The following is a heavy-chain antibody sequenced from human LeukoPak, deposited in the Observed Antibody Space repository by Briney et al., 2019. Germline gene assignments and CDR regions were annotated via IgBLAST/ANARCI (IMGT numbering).Heavy chain of an antibody. CDR2: IYNSGTT. Sequence: SETLSLTCAVSGDSISRGDYSSSWIRQPPGKGLEWIGYIYNSGTTNYNPSLKSRVTISVDTSKNQFSLKLSSVTAADTAIYYCARNRDDSSDYYYFDYWGQGTLVTVSS. V-gene: IGHV4-30-4*07. CDR3: ARNRDDSSDYYYFDY. J-gene: IGHJ4*02. D-gene: IGHD3-22*01. CDR1: GDSISRGDYS.